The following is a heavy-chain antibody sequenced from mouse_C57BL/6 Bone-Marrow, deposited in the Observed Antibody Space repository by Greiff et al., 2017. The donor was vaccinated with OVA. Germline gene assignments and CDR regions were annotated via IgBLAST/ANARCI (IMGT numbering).Heavy chain of an antibody. J-gene: IGHJ2*01. CDR2: IDPKSGGT. D-gene: IGHD2-4*01. CDR3: ARSGRLRRGGYFDY. V-gene: IGHV1-72*01. Sequence: QVQLQQPGAELVKPGASVKLSCKASGYTFTSYWMHWVKQRPGRGLEWIGRIDPKSGGTKYNEKFKSKATLTVDNPSSTAYMQLSSLTSEDSAVYYCARSGRLRRGGYFDYWGQGTTLTVSS. CDR1: GYTFTSYW.